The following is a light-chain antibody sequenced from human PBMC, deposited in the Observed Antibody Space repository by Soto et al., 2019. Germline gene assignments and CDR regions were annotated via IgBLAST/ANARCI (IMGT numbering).Light chain of an antibody. CDR1: QSVRSTY. CDR2: GVS. J-gene: IGKJ4*01. Sequence: EIVMTQSPVTLSVSPGVRATLSCRASQSVRSTYLAWYQQKPGQAPRLLIFGVSNRAAGIPARFSGSGSGTEFTLTISSLQSEDFAVYYCQQYGDWPLTFGGGTKVEIK. CDR3: QQYGDWPLT. V-gene: IGKV3-15*01.